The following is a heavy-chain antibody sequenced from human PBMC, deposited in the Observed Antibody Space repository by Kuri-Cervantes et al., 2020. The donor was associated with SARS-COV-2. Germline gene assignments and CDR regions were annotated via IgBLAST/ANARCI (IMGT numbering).Heavy chain of an antibody. CDR3: VKDSRVYYFDY. D-gene: IGHD2/OR15-2a*01. CDR1: GFIFSSFP. V-gene: IGHV3-23*01. J-gene: IGHJ4*02. CDR2: ISGSGANT. Sequence: GGSLRLSCAASGFIFSSFPMSWVRQAPGKGLEWVSGISGSGANTYYADSVKGWFTISRDNSKNTLYLQMNSLRAEDTAVYYCVKDSRVYYFDYWGQGTLVTVSS.